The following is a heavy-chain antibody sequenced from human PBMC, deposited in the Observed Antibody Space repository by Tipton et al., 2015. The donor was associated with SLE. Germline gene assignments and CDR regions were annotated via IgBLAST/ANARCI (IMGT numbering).Heavy chain of an antibody. J-gene: IGHJ4*02. V-gene: IGHV1-2*06. CDR2: INPNSGVT. CDR3: ARHLSGYYGPSFDY. CDR1: GYSFYGYY. D-gene: IGHD3-10*01. Sequence: QSGAEVKKPGASVKVSCKASGYSFYGYYMHWVRQAPGQGLEWMGRINPNSGVTNYAQKFQGRVTMTRDTSISTAYMELSRLRSDDPAVYYCARHLSGYYGPSFDYWGQGTLVTVSS.